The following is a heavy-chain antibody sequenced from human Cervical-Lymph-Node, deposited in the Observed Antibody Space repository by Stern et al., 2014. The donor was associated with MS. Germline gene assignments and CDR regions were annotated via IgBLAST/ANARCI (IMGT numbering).Heavy chain of an antibody. Sequence: VQLVQSGPGLVKPSQTLSLTCTVSGGSISSSGYYWSWIRQPADKGLEWIGRIHDSGSTYYNPPLKSRVTIPMDTAKNQFSLKLPSVTAADTAVYYCATTRWDLFTWNWFDPWGQGTLVTVSS. V-gene: IGHV4-61*02. J-gene: IGHJ5*02. CDR2: IHDSGST. CDR1: GGSISSSGYY. D-gene: IGHD1-26*01. CDR3: ATTRWDLFTWNWFDP.